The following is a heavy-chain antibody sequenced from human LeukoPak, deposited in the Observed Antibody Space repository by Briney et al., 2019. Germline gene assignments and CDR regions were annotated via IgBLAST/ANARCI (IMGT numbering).Heavy chain of an antibody. CDR3: AKALRRDGYNYEKGMDV. V-gene: IGHV3-53*01. CDR2: VYSGGST. J-gene: IGHJ6*02. CDR1: GFKVITNY. Sequence: GGSLRLSCAASGFKVITNYMSWVRQAPGKGLEWVSVVYSGGSTFYADSVKGRFTISRDNSKNTLYLQMNSLRAEDTAVYYCAKALRRDGYNYEKGMDVWGQGTTVTVSS. D-gene: IGHD5-24*01.